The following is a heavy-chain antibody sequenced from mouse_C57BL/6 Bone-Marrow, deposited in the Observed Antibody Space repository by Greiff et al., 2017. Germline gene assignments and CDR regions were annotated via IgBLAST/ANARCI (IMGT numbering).Heavy chain of an antibody. V-gene: IGHV5-9*01. CDR3: ARRSNGSYWYFDV. Sequence: EVQVVESGGGLVKPGGSLKLSCAASGFTFSSYTMSWVRQTPEKRLEWVATISGGGGNTYYPDSVKGRFTISRDNAKNTLYLQMSSLRSEDTALYYCARRSNGSYWYFDVWGTGTTVTVSS. CDR2: ISGGGGNT. D-gene: IGHD1-1*01. J-gene: IGHJ1*03. CDR1: GFTFSSYT.